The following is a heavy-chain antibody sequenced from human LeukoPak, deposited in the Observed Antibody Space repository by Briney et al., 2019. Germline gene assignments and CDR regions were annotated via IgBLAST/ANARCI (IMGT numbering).Heavy chain of an antibody. CDR2: ISDRGHRT. V-gene: IGHV3-21*01. D-gene: IGHD5-18*01. J-gene: IGHJ4*02. CDR1: GFTFSRYT. CDR3: ARERGYSYGYGDY. Sequence: PGGSLRLSCAASGFTFSRYTMTWVRQAPGKGLEWVSGISDRGHRTYYADSVKGRFTISRDNAKNSLYLQMNSLRAEDTAVYYCARERGYSYGYGDYWGQGTLVTVSS.